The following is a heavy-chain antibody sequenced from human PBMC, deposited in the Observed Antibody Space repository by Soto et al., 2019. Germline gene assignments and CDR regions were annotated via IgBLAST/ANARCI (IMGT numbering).Heavy chain of an antibody. CDR2: ISYDGSNK. V-gene: IGHV3-30*03. CDR1: GFTFSSYG. J-gene: IGHJ4*02. CDR3: ARGDSYYDFGIEC. D-gene: IGHD3-3*01. Sequence: PGGSLRLSCAASGFTFSSYGMHWVRQAPGKGLEWVAVISYDGSNKYYADSVKGRITTSRDNPKNTLFLQVSSLRDEDTAVYYCARGDSYYDFGIECWGQGTVVTVSS.